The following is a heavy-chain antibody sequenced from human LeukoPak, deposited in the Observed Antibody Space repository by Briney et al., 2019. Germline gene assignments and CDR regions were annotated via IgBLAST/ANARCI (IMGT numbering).Heavy chain of an antibody. CDR2: A. D-gene: IGHD3-10*02. Sequence: ANYAQKFQGRVTITTDESTSTAYMELSSLRSEDTAVYYCARGLQEYVFDYWGQGTLVTVSS. V-gene: IGHV1-69*05. CDR3: ARGLQEYVFDY. J-gene: IGHJ4*02.